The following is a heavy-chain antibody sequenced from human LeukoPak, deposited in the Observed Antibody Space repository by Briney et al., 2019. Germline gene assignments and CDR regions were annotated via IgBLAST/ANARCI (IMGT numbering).Heavy chain of an antibody. J-gene: IGHJ4*02. D-gene: IGHD2-21*02. CDR3: ARALIVHCGGDCHPDY. CDR2: IIPIFGTA. Sequence: SVKVSCKASGYTFTDYYMHWVRQAPGQGLEWMGGIIPIFGTANYAQKFQGRVTITADESTSTAYMELSSLRSEDTAVYYCARALIVHCGGDCHPDYWGQGTLVTVSS. V-gene: IGHV1-69*13. CDR1: GYTFTDYY.